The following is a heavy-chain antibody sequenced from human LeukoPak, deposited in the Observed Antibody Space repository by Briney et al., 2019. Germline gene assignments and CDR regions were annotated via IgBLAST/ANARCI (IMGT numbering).Heavy chain of an antibody. CDR1: GGSISSGGYY. D-gene: IGHD2-15*01. J-gene: IGHJ4*02. V-gene: IGHV4-31*03. CDR2: IYYSGST. Sequence: SQTLSLTCTVSGGSISSGGYYWSWIRQHPGKGLEWIGYIYYSGSTYYNPSLKSRVTISVDTSKNQFSLKLSSVTAADTAVYYCARGSPYCSGGSCYSHYFDYWGQGTLVTVSS. CDR3: ARGSPYCSGGSCYSHYFDY.